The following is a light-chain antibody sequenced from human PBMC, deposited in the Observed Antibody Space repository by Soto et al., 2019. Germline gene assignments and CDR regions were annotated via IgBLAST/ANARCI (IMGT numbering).Light chain of an antibody. J-gene: IGLJ3*02. Sequence: QSALTQPASVSGSPGQSITISCTGTGSDVGGYNYVSWYQQHPGKAPKLMIYEVSNRPSGVPNRFSGSKSGNTASLTISGLQAEDEAHYYCSSYATSSTPVFGGGTKLTVL. CDR3: SSYATSSTPV. CDR2: EVS. CDR1: GSDVGGYNY. V-gene: IGLV2-14*01.